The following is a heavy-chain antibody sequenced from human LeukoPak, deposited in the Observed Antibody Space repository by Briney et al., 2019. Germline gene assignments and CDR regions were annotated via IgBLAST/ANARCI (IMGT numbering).Heavy chain of an antibody. Sequence: ASVKVSCKASGGTFSSYAISWVRQAPGQGLEWMGWISAYNGNTNYAQKLQGRVTMTTDTSTSTAYMELRSLRSDDTAVYYCARGNYRYYYYGMDVWGQGTTVTVSS. CDR3: ARGNYRYYYYGMDV. CDR1: GGTFSSYA. D-gene: IGHD4-11*01. CDR2: ISAYNGNT. J-gene: IGHJ6*02. V-gene: IGHV1-18*01.